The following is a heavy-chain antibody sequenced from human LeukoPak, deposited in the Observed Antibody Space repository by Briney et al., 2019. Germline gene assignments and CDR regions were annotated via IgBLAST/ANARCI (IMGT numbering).Heavy chain of an antibody. CDR2: IYPGDSDT. Sequence: GESLKISCRGSGYRFTNYWIGWVRQMPGKGLEWMGIIYPGDSDTRYSPSFQGQVTISADKSISTAYLQWSSLKASDTAMHFCVRRDGLGAFDIWGQGTMVTVSS. J-gene: IGHJ3*02. D-gene: IGHD5-24*01. V-gene: IGHV5-51*01. CDR1: GYRFTNYW. CDR3: VRRDGLGAFDI.